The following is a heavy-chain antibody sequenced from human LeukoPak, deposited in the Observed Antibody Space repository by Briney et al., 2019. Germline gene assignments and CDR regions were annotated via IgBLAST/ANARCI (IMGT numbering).Heavy chain of an antibody. CDR2: ISNSGRII. CDR3: ARVTIFGVAPDY. CDR1: GFTFSDYY. Sequence: GGSLRLSCAASGFTFSDYYMTWIRKAPGKGLEWVSYISNSGRIIQYADSLKGRFTISRDNAKNSLYLQMNSLRAEDTAVYYCARVTIFGVAPDYWGQGTLVTVSS. J-gene: IGHJ4*02. D-gene: IGHD3-3*01. V-gene: IGHV3-11*04.